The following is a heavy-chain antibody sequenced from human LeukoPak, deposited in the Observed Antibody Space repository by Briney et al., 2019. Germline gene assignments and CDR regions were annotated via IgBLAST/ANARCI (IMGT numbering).Heavy chain of an antibody. Sequence: SETLSLTCVVYGESLSGYSWSWIRQPPGKGLEWIGEINQRRNTNYNPSLKSRVTISIDTSKNQFSLKLSSVTAADTAVYYCARHGWHAWYFDLWGRGTLVTVSS. D-gene: IGHD6-19*01. V-gene: IGHV4-34*01. CDR3: ARHGWHAWYFDL. CDR2: INQRRNT. CDR1: GESLSGYS. J-gene: IGHJ2*01.